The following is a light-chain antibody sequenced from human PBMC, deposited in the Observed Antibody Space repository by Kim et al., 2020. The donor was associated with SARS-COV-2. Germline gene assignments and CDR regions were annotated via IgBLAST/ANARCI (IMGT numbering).Light chain of an antibody. CDR3: QQANTFPLT. Sequence: SASVGHRVTISCRASQGIGNWLACYQQTPGKAPTLLISGASSLQNWVPSRFSGSGSGTDFTLTLSSLQPEDFATYYCQQANTFPLTFGGGTKLEI. J-gene: IGKJ4*01. CDR1: QGIGNW. CDR2: GAS. V-gene: IGKV1-12*01.